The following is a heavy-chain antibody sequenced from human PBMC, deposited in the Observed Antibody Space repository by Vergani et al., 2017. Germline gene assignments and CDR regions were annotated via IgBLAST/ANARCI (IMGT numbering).Heavy chain of an antibody. CDR3: AKAGSVTSGSLQYNFYMDV. Sequence: LEESGGGSVKPGGSLRLSCAASGFKFSSHAIHWVRQAPGKGLEWVAVISNDGSKKYYADSVKGRFTISRDNSKNTLDLQMNSLRTQDTAVYYCAKAGSVTSGSLQYNFYMDVWGKGTTVTVS. CDR2: ISNDGSKK. J-gene: IGHJ6*03. CDR1: GFKFSSHA. V-gene: IGHV3-30*18. D-gene: IGHD3-10*01.